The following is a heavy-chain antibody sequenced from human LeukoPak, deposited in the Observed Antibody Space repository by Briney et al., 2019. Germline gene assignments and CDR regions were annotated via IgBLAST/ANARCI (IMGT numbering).Heavy chain of an antibody. CDR2: IIPIFGTA. Sequence: GASVKVSCKASGGTFSSYAISWVRQAPGQGLERMGGIIPIFGTANYAQKFQGRVTITADESTSTAYMELSSLRSEDTAVYYCARVAGSYSSSSYPAYWGQGTLVTVSS. CDR1: GGTFSSYA. J-gene: IGHJ4*02. CDR3: ARVAGSYSSSSYPAY. D-gene: IGHD6-6*01. V-gene: IGHV1-69*01.